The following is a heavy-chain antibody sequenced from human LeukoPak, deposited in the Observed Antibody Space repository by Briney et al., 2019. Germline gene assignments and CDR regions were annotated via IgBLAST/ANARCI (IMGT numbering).Heavy chain of an antibody. CDR1: GFTFSSYA. D-gene: IGHD3-9*01. V-gene: IGHV3-23*01. CDR3: AAEYYDILTGSNYYYGMDV. Sequence: GGSLRLSCAASGFTFSSYAMSWVRQAPGNGLEGVSAISSSGGSTYYADSVKGRFTISRDNSKNTLYLQMNSLRAEDTAVYYCAAEYYDILTGSNYYYGMDVWGQGTTVTVSS. CDR2: ISSSGGST. J-gene: IGHJ6*02.